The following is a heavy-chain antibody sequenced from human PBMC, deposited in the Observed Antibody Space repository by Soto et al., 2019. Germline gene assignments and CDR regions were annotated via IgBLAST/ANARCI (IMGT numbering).Heavy chain of an antibody. V-gene: IGHV3-23*01. CDR3: AEDGNCGLYYFDS. D-gene: IGHD1-1*01. CDR2: VSDSGDTP. Sequence: EVQLLESGGGLVQPGGSLSLSCAASGFTFSNYAISWVRQAPGKGLEWVSIVSDSGDTPYYADSVEGRFTIARDNYRNTLYLQMNSLRDEDSAKYYYAEDGNCGLYYFDSCVPGPLVTVSA. J-gene: IGHJ4*02. CDR1: GFTFSNYA.